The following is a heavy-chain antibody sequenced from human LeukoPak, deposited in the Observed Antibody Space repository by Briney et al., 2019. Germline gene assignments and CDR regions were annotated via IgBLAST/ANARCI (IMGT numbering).Heavy chain of an antibody. J-gene: IGHJ4*02. CDR2: IIPILGIA. Sequence: GASVKVSCKASGGTFSSYAISWVRQAPGQGLEWMGRIIPILGIANYAQKFQGRVTITADKSTSTAYMELSSLRSEDTAVYYCARDPPMIALSGYDSGPFDYWGQGTLVTVSS. D-gene: IGHD5-12*01. CDR1: GGTFSSYA. V-gene: IGHV1-69*04. CDR3: ARDPPMIALSGYDSGPFDY.